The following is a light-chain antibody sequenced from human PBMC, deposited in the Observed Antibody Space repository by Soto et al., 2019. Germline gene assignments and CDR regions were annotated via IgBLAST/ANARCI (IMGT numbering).Light chain of an antibody. CDR2: AAS. V-gene: IGKV1-9*01. J-gene: IGKJ5*01. Sequence: DTQMTQSPSTLSASVGDRVTITCRASQGVSSYLAWYQQKPGKAPKLLIYAASTLQSGVPSRFSGSGSGTDFTLTISSLQPEDFATYYCQQLNSYPTFGQGTRLEIK. CDR3: QQLNSYPT. CDR1: QGVSSY.